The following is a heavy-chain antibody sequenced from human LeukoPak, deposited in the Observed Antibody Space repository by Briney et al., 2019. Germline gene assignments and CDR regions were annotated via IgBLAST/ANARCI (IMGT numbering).Heavy chain of an antibody. Sequence: PSETLSLTCTVSGGSISISSHYWGWIRQPPGRGLEWIGSIYYSGSTYYNPSLKSRVTISVDTSKNQFSLKLSSVSAADTAVYHCARHIVVVSTPADWFDPWGQGTLVTVSS. CDR3: ARHIVVVSTPADWFDP. CDR1: GGSISISSHY. D-gene: IGHD2-21*01. J-gene: IGHJ5*02. V-gene: IGHV4-39*01. CDR2: IYYSGST.